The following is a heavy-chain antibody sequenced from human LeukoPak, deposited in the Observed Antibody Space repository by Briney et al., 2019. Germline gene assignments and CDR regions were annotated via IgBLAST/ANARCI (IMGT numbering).Heavy chain of an antibody. CDR1: GYTFTGYY. Sequence: GASVKVSCKASGYTFTGYYMHWVRQAPGQGLEWMGWINPNSGGTSYAQKFQGRVTMTRDTSTSTVYMELSSLRSEDTAVYYCARDRISHGSGSYYKELYYYGMDVWGQGTMVTVSS. J-gene: IGHJ6*02. V-gene: IGHV1-2*02. CDR3: ARDRISHGSGSYYKELYYYGMDV. D-gene: IGHD3-10*01. CDR2: INPNSGGT.